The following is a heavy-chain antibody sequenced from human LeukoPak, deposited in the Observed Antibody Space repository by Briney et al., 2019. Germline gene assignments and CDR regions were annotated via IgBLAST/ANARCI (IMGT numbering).Heavy chain of an antibody. D-gene: IGHD5-18*01. CDR2: IYYSGST. Sequence: SETLSLTCTVSGGSISNYYWSWIRQPPGKGLEGIGYIYYSGSTNYNPSLKSRVTISVYTSKNQFSLKRTRVTATDAPVYYCATHGYTYGNFDYWGQGTLVTVSS. CDR3: ATHGYTYGNFDY. J-gene: IGHJ4*02. CDR1: GGSISNYY. V-gene: IGHV4-59*08.